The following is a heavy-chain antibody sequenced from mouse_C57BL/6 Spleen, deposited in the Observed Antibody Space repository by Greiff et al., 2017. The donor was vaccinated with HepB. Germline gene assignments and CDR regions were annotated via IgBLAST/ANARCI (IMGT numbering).Heavy chain of an antibody. CDR2: ISSGGSYT. V-gene: IGHV5-6*02. Sequence: DVMLVESGGDLVKPGGSLKLSCAASGFTFSSYGMSWVRQTPDKRLEWVATISSGGSYTYYPDSVKGRFTISRDNAKNTLYLQMSSLKSEDTAMYYCARGPHYYGSSYWYFDVWGTGTTVTVSS. D-gene: IGHD1-1*01. CDR1: GFTFSSYG. J-gene: IGHJ1*03. CDR3: ARGPHYYGSSYWYFDV.